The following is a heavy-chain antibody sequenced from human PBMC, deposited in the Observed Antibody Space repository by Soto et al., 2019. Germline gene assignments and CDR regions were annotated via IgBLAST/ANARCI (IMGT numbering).Heavy chain of an antibody. D-gene: IGHD5-18*01. J-gene: IGHJ6*02. Sequence: QVQLVQSGAEVKKPGASVKVYCKVSGYTLTELSMHWVRQAPGKGLEWMGGFDPEDGETIYAQKFHGRVTMNEDTATDTAYVELSSLRSEDTAVYYCATDGYGYYYVMDFWCQGTTVTVSS. CDR2: FDPEDGET. CDR1: GYTLTELS. CDR3: ATDGYGYYYVMDF. V-gene: IGHV1-24*01.